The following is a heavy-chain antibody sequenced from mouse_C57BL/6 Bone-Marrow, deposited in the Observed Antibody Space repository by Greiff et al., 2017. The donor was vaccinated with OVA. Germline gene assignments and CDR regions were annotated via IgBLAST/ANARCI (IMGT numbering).Heavy chain of an antibody. D-gene: IGHD2-4*01. V-gene: IGHV1-72*01. CDR1: GYTFTSYW. J-gene: IGHJ3*01. CDR2: IDPNSGGT. CDR3: ARSRDYDEAWFAY. Sequence: QVQLQQPGAELVKPGASVKLSCKASGYTFTSYWMHWVKQRPGRGLGWIGRIDPNSGGTKYNEKFKSKATLTVDKPSSTAYMQLSSLTSEDSAVYYCARSRDYDEAWFAYWGQGTLVTVSA.